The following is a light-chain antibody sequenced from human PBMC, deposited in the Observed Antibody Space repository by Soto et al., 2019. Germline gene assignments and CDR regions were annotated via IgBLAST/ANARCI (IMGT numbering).Light chain of an antibody. CDR1: SSDVGFYNY. Sequence: QSALTQPASVSGSPGKSITISCTGTSSDVGFYNYVSWYQQHPGKAPKLIIYEVSDRPSGVSDRFSGSKSDNTASLTISGLQTDDEADYYCSSYTSANTLVFGGGTKLTVL. CDR2: EVS. J-gene: IGLJ2*01. CDR3: SSYTSANTLV. V-gene: IGLV2-14*01.